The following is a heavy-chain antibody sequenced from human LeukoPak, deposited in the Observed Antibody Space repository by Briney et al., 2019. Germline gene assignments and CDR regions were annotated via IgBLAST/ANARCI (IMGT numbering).Heavy chain of an antibody. V-gene: IGHV3-21*01. CDR1: GFTFSSYT. Sequence: GGSLRLSCAASGFTFSSYTMNWVRQPPGKGLEWVSSISSTSTYISYVDSVKGRFTISRDNAKNSLYLQMNSLRAEDTAVYYCVRDGGYSTGWFQYWGQGTLVTVSS. CDR2: ISSTSTYI. CDR3: VRDGGYSTGWFQY. D-gene: IGHD6-19*01. J-gene: IGHJ4*02.